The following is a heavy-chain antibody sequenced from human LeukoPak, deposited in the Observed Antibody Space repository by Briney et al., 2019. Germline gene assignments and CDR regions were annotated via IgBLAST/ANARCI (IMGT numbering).Heavy chain of an antibody. CDR2: IKQDGSEK. V-gene: IGHV3-7*01. CDR3: ARSYGDYDEDWFDY. D-gene: IGHD4-17*01. CDR1: GFTFSSYW. Sequence: GGSLRLSCAASGFTFSSYWMSWVRQAPGKGLEWVANIKQDGSEKYYVDSVKGRFTISRVNAKNSLYLQMNSLRAEDTAVYYCARSYGDYDEDWFDYWGQGTLVTVSS. J-gene: IGHJ4*02.